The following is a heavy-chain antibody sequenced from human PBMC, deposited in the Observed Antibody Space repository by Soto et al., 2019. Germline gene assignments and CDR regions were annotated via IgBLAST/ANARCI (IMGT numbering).Heavy chain of an antibody. Sequence: SETLSLTCTVSGGYVSNFYWSCIRQPPCKGLEWIGYIYYSGSTNYNPSLKSRVTISVDTSKNQFSLNLSSVTAADTAVYYCARGPRYCSGGSCRNWFDPWGQGTLVTVSS. D-gene: IGHD2-15*01. J-gene: IGHJ5*02. CDR1: GGYVSNFY. CDR2: IYYSGST. CDR3: ARGPRYCSGGSCRNWFDP. V-gene: IGHV4-59*02.